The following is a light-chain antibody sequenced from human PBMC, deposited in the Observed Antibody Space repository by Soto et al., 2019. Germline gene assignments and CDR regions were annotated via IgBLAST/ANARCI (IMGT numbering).Light chain of an antibody. CDR1: QSINNY. CDR3: QQIYRTPST. CDR2: ATS. J-gene: IGKJ3*01. Sequence: DIQLTQSPSSLSASVGDRVTITCRTSQSINNYLNWYQHIPGKAPRLLIYATSTLQRGVPPRFRGGGSGTLFTLTISSLHPEDFAPYYCQQIYRTPSTFGPGTKADIK. V-gene: IGKV1-39*01.